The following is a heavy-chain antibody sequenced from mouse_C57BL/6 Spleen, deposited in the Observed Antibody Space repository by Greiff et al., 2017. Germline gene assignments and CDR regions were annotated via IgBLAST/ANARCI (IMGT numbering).Heavy chain of an antibody. Sequence: VHLVESGPGLVQPSQSLSITCTVSGFSLTSYGVHWVRQSPGKGLEWLGVIWRGGSTDYNAAFMSRLSITKDNSKSQVFFKMNSLQADDTAIYYCAKPPDDGNYAWFAYWGQGTLVTVSA. CDR1: GFSLTSYG. D-gene: IGHD2-3*01. J-gene: IGHJ3*01. CDR3: AKPPDDGNYAWFAY. CDR2: IWRGGST. V-gene: IGHV2-5*01.